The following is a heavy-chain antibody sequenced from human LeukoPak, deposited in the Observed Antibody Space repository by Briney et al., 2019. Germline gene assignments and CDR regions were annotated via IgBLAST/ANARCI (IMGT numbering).Heavy chain of an antibody. CDR1: GFTFGDYA. V-gene: IGHV3-49*04. D-gene: IGHD3-16*01. J-gene: IGHJ4*02. Sequence: PGGSLRLSCTASGFTFGDYAMSWVRQAPGKGLEWLGFIRSKAYGGTTEYAASVKGRFTISRDDSKSIAYLQMNSLKTEDTAVYYCTRGLWGPPFDYWGQGTLVTVSS. CDR3: TRGLWGPPFDY. CDR2: IRSKAYGGTT.